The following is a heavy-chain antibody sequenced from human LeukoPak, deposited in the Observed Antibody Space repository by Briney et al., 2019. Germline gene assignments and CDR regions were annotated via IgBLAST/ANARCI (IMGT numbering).Heavy chain of an antibody. CDR2: IYYSGNT. CDR3: AKLPPPPQLVLLHRRSNWFDP. V-gene: IGHV4-59*01. CDR1: GDSISNYY. D-gene: IGHD6-13*01. J-gene: IGHJ5*02. Sequence: NPSETLSLTCTVSGDSISNYYWIWIRQPPGKTLEWIGYIYYSGNTNYNPSLKSRVTISVDTSKNQFSLKLTSVTAADTAVYYCAKLPPPPQLVLLHRRSNWFDPGGQGPLVTVSS.